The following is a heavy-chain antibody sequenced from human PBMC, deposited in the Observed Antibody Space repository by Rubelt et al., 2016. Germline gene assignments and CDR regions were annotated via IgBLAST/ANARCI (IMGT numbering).Heavy chain of an antibody. CDR3: ARRYDFWSGPFYGMDV. Sequence: LEWMGWISAYNGNTNYAQKLQGRVTMTTDTSTSTAYMELSRLRSDDTAVYYCARRYDFWSGPFYGMDVWGQGTTVTVSS. V-gene: IGHV1-18*01. CDR2: ISAYNGNT. J-gene: IGHJ6*02. D-gene: IGHD3-3*01.